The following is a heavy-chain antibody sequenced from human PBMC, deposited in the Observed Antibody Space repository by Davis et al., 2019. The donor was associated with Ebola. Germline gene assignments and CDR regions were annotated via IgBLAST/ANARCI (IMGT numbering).Heavy chain of an antibody. J-gene: IGHJ5*02. V-gene: IGHV1-8*01. D-gene: IGHD6-13*01. CDR1: GYTFTSYD. Sequence: AASVKVSCKASGYTFTSYDINWVRQATGQGLEWMGWMNPNSGNTGYAQKFQGRVTMTRNTSISTAYMELSSLRSEDTAVYYCARGSRGSSWYVGDWFDPWGQGTLVTVSS. CDR2: MNPNSGNT. CDR3: ARGSRGSSWYVGDWFDP.